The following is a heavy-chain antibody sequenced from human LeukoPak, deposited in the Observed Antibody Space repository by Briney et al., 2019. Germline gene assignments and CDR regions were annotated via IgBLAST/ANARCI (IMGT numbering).Heavy chain of an antibody. CDR3: ARGGTNWGVTYYYGMDV. CDR2: IIPIFGTA. V-gene: IGHV1-69*01. D-gene: IGHD3-10*01. J-gene: IGHJ6*02. CDR1: GGTFSSYA. Sequence: GSSVKVSCKASGGTFSSYAISWVRQAPGQGLEWMGGIIPIFGTANYAQKFQGRVTITADESTSTAYMELSSLRSEDTAVYYCARGGTNWGVTYYYGMDVWGQGTTVTVSS.